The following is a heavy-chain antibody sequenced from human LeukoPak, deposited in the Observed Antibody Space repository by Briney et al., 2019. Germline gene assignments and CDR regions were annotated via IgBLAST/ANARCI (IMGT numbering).Heavy chain of an antibody. J-gene: IGHJ4*02. Sequence: ASVKVSCKASGYTFTDYYMHWVRQAPGQGFEWMGWMNPNDGDTNYAQKFQGRVTLTRDTSISTAHMEVSRLRSDDTAVYYCARANFLYCSSSTCLFDYWGQGTLVTVSS. V-gene: IGHV1-2*02. CDR3: ARANFLYCSSSTCLFDY. D-gene: IGHD2-2*01. CDR2: MNPNDGDT. CDR1: GYTFTDYY.